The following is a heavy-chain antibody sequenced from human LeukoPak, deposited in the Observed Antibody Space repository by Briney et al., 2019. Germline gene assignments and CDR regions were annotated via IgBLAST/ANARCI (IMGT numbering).Heavy chain of an antibody. J-gene: IGHJ6*03. D-gene: IGHD3-10*01. CDR3: ARGDTSAYYYGSGSYYNKAYYYMDV. V-gene: IGHV1-2*02. CDR1: GYTFTGYY. Sequence: ASVKVSCKASGYTFTGYYMHWVRQAPGQGLEWMGWINPNSGGTNYAQKFQGRVTMTRDTSISTAYMELSRLRSDDTAVYYCARGDTSAYYYGSGSYYNKAYYYMDVWGKGTTVTISS. CDR2: INPNSGGT.